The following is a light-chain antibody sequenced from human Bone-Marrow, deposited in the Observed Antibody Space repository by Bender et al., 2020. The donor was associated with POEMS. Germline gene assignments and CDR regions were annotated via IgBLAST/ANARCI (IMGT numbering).Light chain of an antibody. V-gene: IGLV3-1*01. J-gene: IGLJ2*01. CDR2: QDT. CDR1: KY. Sequence: KYTSWYQQRPGQSPVLVIYQDTKRPSGIPERFSGSKSGNTAALTISGTQALDEGDFYCQAWDTGTLVFGGGTKLTVL. CDR3: QAWDTGTLV.